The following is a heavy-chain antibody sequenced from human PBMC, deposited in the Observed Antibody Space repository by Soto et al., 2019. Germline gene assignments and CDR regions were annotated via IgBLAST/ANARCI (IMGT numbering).Heavy chain of an antibody. J-gene: IGHJ5*02. V-gene: IGHV4-31*03. Sequence: SETLSLTCTVSGGSISSGGYYWSWIRQHPGKGLEWIGYIYYSGSTYYNPSLKSRVTISVDTSKNQFSLKLSSVTAADTAVYYCARSSSSSWFDPWGQGTLVTVSS. CDR1: GGSISSGGYY. CDR3: ARSSSSSWFDP. D-gene: IGHD6-6*01. CDR2: IYYSGST.